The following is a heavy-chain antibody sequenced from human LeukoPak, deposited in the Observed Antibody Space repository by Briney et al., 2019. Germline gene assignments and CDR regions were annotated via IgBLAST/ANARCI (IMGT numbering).Heavy chain of an antibody. Sequence: ASVKVSCKASGYTFTSYDINWVRQATGQGLEWMGWMNPNSGNTGYAQKFQGRVTITRNTSISTAYMELSSLRSEDTAVYYCARGGTSTYYYDSSGYDGADYWGQGTLVTVSS. D-gene: IGHD3-22*01. J-gene: IGHJ4*02. CDR3: ARGGTSTYYYDSSGYDGADY. CDR1: GYTFTSYD. CDR2: MNPNSGNT. V-gene: IGHV1-8*03.